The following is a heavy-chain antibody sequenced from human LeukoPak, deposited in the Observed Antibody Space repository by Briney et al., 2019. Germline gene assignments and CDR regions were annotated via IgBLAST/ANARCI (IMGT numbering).Heavy chain of an antibody. D-gene: IGHD3-10*02. V-gene: IGHV3-23*01. Sequence: PGGSLRLSCAASGFTFSSYGMSWVRQAPGKGLEWVSGISGSGGSTYYADSVKGRFTISRDNSKNTVFLQMNSLRPEDTAVYYCAKGSLFGELFRWGQGTLVTVSS. J-gene: IGHJ4*02. CDR1: GFTFSSYG. CDR3: AKGSLFGELFR. CDR2: ISGSGGST.